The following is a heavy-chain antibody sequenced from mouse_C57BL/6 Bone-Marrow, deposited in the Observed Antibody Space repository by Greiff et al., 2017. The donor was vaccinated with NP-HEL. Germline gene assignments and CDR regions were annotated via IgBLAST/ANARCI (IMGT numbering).Heavy chain of an antibody. CDR3: ARQELGREGGY. J-gene: IGHJ2*01. D-gene: IGHD4-1*01. V-gene: IGHV1-50*01. Sequence: VQLQQPGAELVKPGASVKLSCKASGYTFTSYWMQWVKQRPGQGLEWIGEIDPSDSYTNYNQKFKGKATLTVDTSSSTAYMQLSSLTSEDSAVYYCARQELGREGGYWGQGTTLTVSS. CDR2: IDPSDSYT. CDR1: GYTFTSYW.